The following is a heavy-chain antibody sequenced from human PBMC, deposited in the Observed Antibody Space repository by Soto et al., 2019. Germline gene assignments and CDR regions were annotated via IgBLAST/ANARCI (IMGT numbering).Heavy chain of an antibody. Sequence: SETLSLTCAVYGGSFSGYYWSWIRQPPGKGLEWIGEINHSGSTNYNPSLKSRVTISVDTSKNQFSLKLSSVTAADTAVYYCARQTNRRVYYWGQGTLVTVS. V-gene: IGHV4-34*01. D-gene: IGHD3-10*01. CDR2: INHSGST. CDR3: ARQTNRRVYY. CDR1: GGSFSGYY. J-gene: IGHJ4*02.